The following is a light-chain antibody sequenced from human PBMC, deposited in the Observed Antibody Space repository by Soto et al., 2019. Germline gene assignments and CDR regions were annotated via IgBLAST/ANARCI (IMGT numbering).Light chain of an antibody. CDR3: QYYDNYSCT. CDR1: QSITDW. V-gene: IGKV1-5*03. CDR2: KAS. Sequence: DIQMTQSPSTLSASVGDRVTITCRASQSITDWLAWYQQKPGKAPKFLIYKASNLESGVPSRFSGSGYGTEFTLTISSVQPDDFATYYCQYYDNYSCTFGQGIKLHIK. J-gene: IGKJ1*01.